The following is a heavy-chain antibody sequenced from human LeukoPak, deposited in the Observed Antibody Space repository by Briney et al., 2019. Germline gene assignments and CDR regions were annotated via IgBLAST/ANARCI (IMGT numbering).Heavy chain of an antibody. CDR3: ARGSIWSSSWYYFDY. Sequence: GGSLRLSCAASGFTFSSYEMNWVRQTPGKGLERVSYISSSGSTIYYADSVKGRFTISRDNAKNSLYLQMNSLRAEDTAVYYCARGSIWSSSWYYFDYWGQGTLVTVSS. V-gene: IGHV3-48*03. J-gene: IGHJ4*02. CDR1: GFTFSSYE. D-gene: IGHD6-13*01. CDR2: ISSSGSTI.